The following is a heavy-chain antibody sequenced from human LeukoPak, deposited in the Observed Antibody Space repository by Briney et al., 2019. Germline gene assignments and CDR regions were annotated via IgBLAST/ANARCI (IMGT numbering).Heavy chain of an antibody. J-gene: IGHJ4*02. CDR1: GYSISSGYY. Sequence: SETLSLTCTVSGYSISSGYYWGWIRQPPGKGLEWIGSIYHSGSTYYNPSLKSRVTISVDTSKNQFSLKLSSVTAADTAVYYCARKNVVVVAATLLNYFDYWGQGTLVTVSS. CDR2: IYHSGST. V-gene: IGHV4-38-2*02. CDR3: ARKNVVVVAATLLNYFDY. D-gene: IGHD2-15*01.